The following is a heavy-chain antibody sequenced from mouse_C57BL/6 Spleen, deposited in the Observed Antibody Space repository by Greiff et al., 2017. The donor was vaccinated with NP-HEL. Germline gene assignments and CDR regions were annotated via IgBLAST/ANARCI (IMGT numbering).Heavy chain of an antibody. J-gene: IGHJ3*01. Sequence: QVQLQQPGAELVKPGASVQLSCKASGYTFTSYWMQWVKQRPGQGLEWIGEIDPSDSYTNYNQKFKGKATLTVDTSSSTAYMQLSSLTSEDSAVYYCARRISSYEFAYWGQGTLVTVSA. V-gene: IGHV1-50*01. CDR1: GYTFTSYW. CDR2: IDPSDSYT. CDR3: ARRISSYEFAY. D-gene: IGHD1-1*01.